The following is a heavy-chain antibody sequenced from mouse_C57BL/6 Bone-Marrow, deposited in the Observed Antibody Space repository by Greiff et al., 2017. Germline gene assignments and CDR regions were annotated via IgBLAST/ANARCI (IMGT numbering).Heavy chain of an antibody. D-gene: IGHD2-5*01. CDR2: IDPSDSYT. J-gene: IGHJ2*01. Sequence: VQLQQSGAELVKPGASVKLSCKASGYTFTSYWMQWVKQRPGQGLEWIGEIDPSDSYTNYNQKFKGKATLTVDTSSSTAYMQLSRLTSEDSAVYYCAREDSNYLYYFDYWGQGTTLTVSS. CDR3: AREDSNYLYYFDY. CDR1: GYTFTSYW. V-gene: IGHV1-50*01.